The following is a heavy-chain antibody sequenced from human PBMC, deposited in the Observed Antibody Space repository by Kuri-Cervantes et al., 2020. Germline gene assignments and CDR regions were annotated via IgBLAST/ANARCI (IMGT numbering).Heavy chain of an antibody. V-gene: IGHV3-30-3*01. CDR2: ISKEGNIN. CDR1: GFTFSNYA. D-gene: IGHD3-9*01. Sequence: GGSLRLSCAASGFTFSNYAMHWVRQAPGKGLEWVALISKEGNINYYTDSAKGRFIISRDNPKNTLYLQMNSLRAGDTAVYYCAKDQGYYDILTGYYPVHAPDYWGQGTLVTVSS. CDR3: AKDQGYYDILTGYYPVHAPDY. J-gene: IGHJ4*02.